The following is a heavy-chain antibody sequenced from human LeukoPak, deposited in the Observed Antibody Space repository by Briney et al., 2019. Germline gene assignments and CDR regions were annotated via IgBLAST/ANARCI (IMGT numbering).Heavy chain of an antibody. CDR3: ARDNSVGDNAWWFDP. CDR1: GYTFTSYY. Sequence: ASVKVYCKASGYTFTSYYMHWVRQAPGQGLEWMGLINPTGGSTGYAQKFQGRVTMTRDMSTSTDYMELSSLRSEDTAIYYCARDNSVGDNAWWFDPWGQGTLVTVSS. CDR2: INPTGGST. D-gene: IGHD1-26*01. V-gene: IGHV1-46*01. J-gene: IGHJ5*02.